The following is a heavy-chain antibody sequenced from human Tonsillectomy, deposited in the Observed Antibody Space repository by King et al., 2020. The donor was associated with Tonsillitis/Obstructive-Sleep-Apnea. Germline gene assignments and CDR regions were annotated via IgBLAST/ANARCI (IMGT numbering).Heavy chain of an antibody. V-gene: IGHV3-23*04. Sequence: VQLVESGGGLVQPGGSLRLSCAASGFTFSSYAMSWVRQAPGKGLEWVSRISGSGISTYYADSVKGRFTISRDNSKNTLYLQMNSLRAEDTAVYYCAKDLRDIVATTLDYWGQGTLVSVSS. D-gene: IGHD5-12*01. CDR3: AKDLRDIVATTLDY. CDR2: ISGSGIST. J-gene: IGHJ4*02. CDR1: GFTFSSYA.